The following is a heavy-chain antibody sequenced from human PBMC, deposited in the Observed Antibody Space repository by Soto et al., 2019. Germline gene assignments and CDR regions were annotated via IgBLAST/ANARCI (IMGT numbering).Heavy chain of an antibody. CDR1: GYTFTGYY. D-gene: IGHD6-13*01. Sequence: GASVKVSCKASGYTFTGYYMHWVRQAPGQGLEWMGWINPNSGGTNYAQKFQGWVTMTRDTSISTAYMELSRLRSDDTAVYYCARESSSWYPNFDYWGQGTLVTVSS. CDR3: ARESSSWYPNFDY. CDR2: INPNSGGT. V-gene: IGHV1-2*04. J-gene: IGHJ4*02.